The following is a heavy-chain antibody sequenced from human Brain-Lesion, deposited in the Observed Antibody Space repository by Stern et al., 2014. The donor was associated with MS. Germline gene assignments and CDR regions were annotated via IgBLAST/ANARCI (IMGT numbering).Heavy chain of an antibody. CDR1: GGSISSGGYY. CDR2: IFNSGST. D-gene: IGHD2-2*01. V-gene: IGHV4-61*02. J-gene: IGHJ6*02. CDR3: ARGRVVPGFQYYATDV. Sequence: DQLVESGPGLVKPSQTLSLSCTVSGGSISSGGYYWSWIRQPAGKGLEWIGRIFNSGSTSYNPSLKGRVTISIDTSKNQFSLRLNSMTAADTAVYYCARGRVVPGFQYYATDVWGQGTTVIVS.